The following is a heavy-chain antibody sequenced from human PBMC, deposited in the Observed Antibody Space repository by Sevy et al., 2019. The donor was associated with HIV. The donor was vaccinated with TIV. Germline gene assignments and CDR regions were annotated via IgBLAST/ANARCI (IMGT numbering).Heavy chain of an antibody. CDR1: GITISNYA. J-gene: IGHJ4*02. V-gene: IGHV3-23*01. CDR3: AKHAYYDTTHFDY. Sequence: GGSLRLSCAASGITISNYAMSWVRQAPGKGLEWVSGISGSGGSTYYADSVKGRFTISRDNSKNTLYLQMNSLRAEDTAVYYCAKHAYYDTTHFDYWGQGTLVTVSS. CDR2: ISGSGGST. D-gene: IGHD3-22*01.